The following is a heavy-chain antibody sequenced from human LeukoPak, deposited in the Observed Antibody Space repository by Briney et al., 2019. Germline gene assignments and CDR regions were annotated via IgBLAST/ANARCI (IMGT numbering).Heavy chain of an antibody. J-gene: IGHJ3*02. Sequence: SETLSLTCTVSGGSISSGGYYWSWIRQHPGKGLEWIGYIYYSGSTYYNPSLKSRVTISVDTSKNQFSLKLSSVTAADTAVYYCARTYDSTADDAFDIWGQGTMVTVSS. D-gene: IGHD3-22*01. CDR3: ARTYDSTADDAFDI. CDR1: GGSISSGGYY. V-gene: IGHV4-31*03. CDR2: IYYSGST.